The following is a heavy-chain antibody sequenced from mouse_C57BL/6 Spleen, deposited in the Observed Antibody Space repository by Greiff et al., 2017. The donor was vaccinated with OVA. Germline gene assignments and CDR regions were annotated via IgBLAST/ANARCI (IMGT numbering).Heavy chain of an antibody. D-gene: IGHD1-1*01. CDR3: ARTKYYSISYPCAY. J-gene: IGHJ3*01. CDR1: GYTFTTYP. Sequence: QVHVKQSGAELVKPGASVKMSCKASGYTFTTYPIEWMKQNHGKSLEWIGNFHPYNDDTKYNEKFKGKATLTGEKYYSTVYLELSRFNSDDSAVYYCARTKYYSISYPCAYWGQGTLVTVSA. V-gene: IGHV1-47*01. CDR2: FHPYNDDT.